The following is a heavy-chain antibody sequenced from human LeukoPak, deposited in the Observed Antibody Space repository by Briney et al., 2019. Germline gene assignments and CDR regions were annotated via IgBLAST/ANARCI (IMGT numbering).Heavy chain of an antibody. J-gene: IGHJ5*02. CDR2: MYHSGST. V-gene: IGHV4-38-2*02. CDR1: GYSISSGHY. CDR3: ARGPRFGELLWHWFDP. Sequence: PSETLSLTCTVSGYSISSGHYWGWIRQPPGRGLEWIGSMYHSGSTYYNPPLKSRVTISEDTSKNQFSLKLRSVTAADTAVYYCARGPRFGELLWHWFDPWGQGTLVTVSS. D-gene: IGHD3-10*01.